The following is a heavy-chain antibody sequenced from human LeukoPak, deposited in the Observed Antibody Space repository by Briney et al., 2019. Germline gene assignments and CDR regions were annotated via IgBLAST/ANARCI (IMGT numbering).Heavy chain of an antibody. CDR3: VKGIAVAPGGWFDP. J-gene: IGHJ5*02. V-gene: IGHV3-64D*06. CDR2: ISSNGGST. CDR1: GFTFSSYA. Sequence: GGSLRLSCSASGFTFSSYAMHWVRQAPGKGLEYVSAISSNGGSTYYADSVKGRFTISRDNSKNTLYLQMSSLRAEDTAVYYCVKGIAVAPGGWFDPWGQGTLVTVSP. D-gene: IGHD6-19*01.